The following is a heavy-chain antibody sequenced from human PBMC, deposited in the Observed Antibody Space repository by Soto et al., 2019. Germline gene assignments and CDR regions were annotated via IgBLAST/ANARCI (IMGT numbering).Heavy chain of an antibody. Sequence: QVQLVQSGAEVKKPGPSVKVSCKASGYTFTDCYVHWVRQAPGQGLEWMGWINPKSGGTNIAQRVKGRVNMTRDMSISTVYMEMNRLKSDDTAVYYCVRDGLVSSARYYFDYWGQGTLVTVSS. CDR1: GYTFTDCY. V-gene: IGHV1-2*02. J-gene: IGHJ4*02. CDR3: VRDGLVSSARYYFDY. CDR2: INPKSGGT. D-gene: IGHD6-13*01.